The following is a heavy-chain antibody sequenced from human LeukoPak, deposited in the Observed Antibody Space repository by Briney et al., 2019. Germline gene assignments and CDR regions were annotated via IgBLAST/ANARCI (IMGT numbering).Heavy chain of an antibody. Sequence: SETLSLNCTVSGGSISSYYWSWIRQPPGKGLEWIGYIYYSGSTNYNPSLKSRVTISVDTSKNQFSLKLSSVTAADTAVYYCARQKGDYDYFDYWGQGTLVTVSS. D-gene: IGHD4-17*01. CDR1: GGSISSYY. CDR3: ARQKGDYDYFDY. CDR2: IYYSGST. V-gene: IGHV4-59*08. J-gene: IGHJ4*02.